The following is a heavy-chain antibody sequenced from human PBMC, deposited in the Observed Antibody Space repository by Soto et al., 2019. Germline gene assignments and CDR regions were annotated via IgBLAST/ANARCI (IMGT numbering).Heavy chain of an antibody. Sequence: QVQLVPSGGEVKKPGASVTVSCKASGYTFTTYGISWMRQAPGQGLEWMGWVSAYNGHTTYAQKFDDRVTMTTDTSTSTAYLELRSLRSDDTAVYYGARDTRYSSTWCDYWGQGTLVTVSS. CDR2: VSAYNGHT. J-gene: IGHJ4*02. V-gene: IGHV1-18*01. D-gene: IGHD6-13*01. CDR3: ARDTRYSSTWCDY. CDR1: GYTFTTYG.